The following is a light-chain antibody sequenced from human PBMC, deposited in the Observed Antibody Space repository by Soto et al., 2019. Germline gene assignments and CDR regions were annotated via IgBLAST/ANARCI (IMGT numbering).Light chain of an antibody. CDR1: KNDIGSSDY. J-gene: IGLJ3*02. V-gene: IGLV2-14*01. CDR2: GVS. Sequence: QSALTQPASVSASPGQSITISCTGGKNDIGSSDYVSWYQQHPGKAPKLIIYGVSNRPSGTSDRFSGSKSGNTASLTISGLQADDEADYYCSSSTRSNNLVFGGGTKFTV. CDR3: SSSTRSNNLV.